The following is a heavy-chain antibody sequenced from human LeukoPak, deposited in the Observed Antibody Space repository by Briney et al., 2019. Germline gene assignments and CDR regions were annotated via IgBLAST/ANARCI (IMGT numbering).Heavy chain of an antibody. V-gene: IGHV3-53*05. CDR2: IYSGGNT. D-gene: IGHD3-10*01. J-gene: IGHJ4*02. Sequence: GGSLRLSCAASGFTVSSNYMSWVRQAPGKGLEWVSVIYSGGNTFYADFVKGRFTISRDNSKNTLYLQMNSLRAEDTAVYYCAKLVGSGSQPDYWGQGTLVTVSS. CDR3: AKLVGSGSQPDY. CDR1: GFTVSSNY.